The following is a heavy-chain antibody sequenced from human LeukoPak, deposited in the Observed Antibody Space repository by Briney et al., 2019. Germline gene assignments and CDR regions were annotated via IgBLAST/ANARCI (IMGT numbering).Heavy chain of an antibody. CDR1: GYRFTTYW. D-gene: IGHD3-9*01. V-gene: IGHV5-51*01. CDR3: ARRRDTYYDILTGYYVPSTYDAFDI. CDR2: IYPGDSDT. J-gene: IGHJ3*02. Sequence: GESLKISCKASGYRFTTYWIGWVRQMPGKGLEWMGIIYPGDSDTRYSPSFEGQVTISADKSISTAYLQWSSLKASDTAMYYCARRRDTYYDILTGYYVPSTYDAFDIWGQGTMVTVSS.